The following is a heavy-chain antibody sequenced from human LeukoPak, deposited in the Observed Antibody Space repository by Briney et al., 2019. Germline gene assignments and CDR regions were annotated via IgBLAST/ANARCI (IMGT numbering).Heavy chain of an antibody. CDR3: ARDSSAFDY. V-gene: IGHV3-33*08. CDR1: GFTFSSYG. D-gene: IGHD3-10*01. Sequence: GRSLRLSCAASGFTFSSYGMHWVRQAPGKGLEWVAVIWSDGSNKYYADSVKGRFTVSRDNSKNILYLQMNNLRAGDTGVYYCARDSSAFDYWGQGSLVTVSS. CDR2: IWSDGSNK. J-gene: IGHJ4*02.